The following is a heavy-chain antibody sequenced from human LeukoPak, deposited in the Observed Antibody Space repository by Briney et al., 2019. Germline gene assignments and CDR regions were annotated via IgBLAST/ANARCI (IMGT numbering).Heavy chain of an antibody. Sequence: TSETLSLTCTVSGGSISGYYWSWIRQPAGKGLEWIGRIYTSGTTHDNPSLKSRVTMSVDTSKNQVSLKVSSVTAADTAVYYCARQDSKVGAYTGPYYFDYWGQGTLVTVSS. CDR3: ARQDSKVGAYTGPYYFDY. V-gene: IGHV4-4*07. CDR1: GGSISGYY. D-gene: IGHD1-26*01. CDR2: IYTSGTT. J-gene: IGHJ4*02.